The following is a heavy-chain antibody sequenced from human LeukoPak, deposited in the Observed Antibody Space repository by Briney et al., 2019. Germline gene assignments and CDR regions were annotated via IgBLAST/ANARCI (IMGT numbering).Heavy chain of an antibody. V-gene: IGHV1-46*01. J-gene: IGHJ4*02. Sequence: ASVNVSCKASGYTFTSYYMHWVRQAPGQGLEWMGIINPSGGSTSYAQKFQGRVTVTRDTSTSTVHMELSGLRSEDTAVYYCARDQEGFDYWGQGTLVTVSS. CDR3: ARDQEGFDY. CDR2: INPSGGST. CDR1: GYTFTSYY.